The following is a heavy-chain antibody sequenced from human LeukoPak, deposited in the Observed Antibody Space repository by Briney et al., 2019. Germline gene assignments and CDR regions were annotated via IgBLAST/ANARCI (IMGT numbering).Heavy chain of an antibody. V-gene: IGHV4-39*01. D-gene: IGHD3-22*01. CDR3: ASRGNMIFDY. CDR2: IYYSGST. Sequence: PSETLSLTCTVSGGSISSSSYYWGWIRQPPGKGLEWIGSIYYSGSTYYNPSLKSRVTISVDTSKNQLSLKLSSVTAADTAVYYCASRGNMIFDYWGQGTLVTVSS. CDR1: GGSISSSSYY. J-gene: IGHJ4*02.